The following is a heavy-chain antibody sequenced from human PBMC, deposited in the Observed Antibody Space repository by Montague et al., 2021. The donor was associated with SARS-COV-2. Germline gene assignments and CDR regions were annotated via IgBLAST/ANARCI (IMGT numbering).Heavy chain of an antibody. Sequence: SLRLSCAASGFTFRSYAMHWVRQAPGKGLEWVAVISYDGSNKYYADSVKGRFTISRDNSKNTLYLQMNSLRAEDTAAYYCAGVLVDYYGMDVWGQGTTVTVSS. CDR3: AGVLVDYYGMDV. V-gene: IGHV3-30*04. CDR1: GFTFRSYA. CDR2: ISYDGSNK. J-gene: IGHJ6*02. D-gene: IGHD2-8*02.